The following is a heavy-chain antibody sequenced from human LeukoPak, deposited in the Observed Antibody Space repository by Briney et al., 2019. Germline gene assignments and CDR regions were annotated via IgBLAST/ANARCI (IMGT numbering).Heavy chain of an antibody. CDR1: GFTLSDHD. CDR3: VCWIEGLGY. D-gene: IGHD3-16*01. CDR2: SRSKGHNYIT. Sequence: PGGSLRLSCAASGFTLSDHDMDWVRQAPGKGLEWVGRSRSKGHNYITEYAASVKGRFTISRDESKSSLHLQMSGLKTEDTALYYCVCWIEGLGYWGQGTLVTVSS. J-gene: IGHJ4*02. V-gene: IGHV3-72*01.